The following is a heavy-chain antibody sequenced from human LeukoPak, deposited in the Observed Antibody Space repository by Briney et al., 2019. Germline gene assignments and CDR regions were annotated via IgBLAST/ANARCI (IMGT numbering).Heavy chain of an antibody. J-gene: IGHJ4*02. CDR3: TRPYYYGSGSYNDC. V-gene: IGHV1-2*02. D-gene: IGHD3-10*01. CDR2: INPNNGDT. CDR1: GYTFTGDY. Sequence: ASVKVSCKASGYTFTGDYIHWVRQAPGQGLEWMGWINPNNGDTHYAQTFQGRVTMTRDTSISTTYMELSRLRSDETAVYYCTRPYYYGSGSYNDCWGQGTLVTVSS.